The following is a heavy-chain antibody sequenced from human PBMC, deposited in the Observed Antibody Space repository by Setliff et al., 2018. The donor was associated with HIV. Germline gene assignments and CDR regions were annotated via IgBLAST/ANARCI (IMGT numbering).Heavy chain of an antibody. Sequence: PSETLSLTCSVSGDSISSGSYYWSWIRLPAGKGLEWIGYIYTNGSTNYNPSLKSRLTISVDTSKSQFSLTLTSVTAADTALYYCARRTFGSGRFDPWGQGTPVTVSS. J-gene: IGHJ5*02. CDR3: ARRTFGSGRFDP. CDR2: IYTNGST. D-gene: IGHD6-19*01. V-gene: IGHV4-61*09. CDR1: GDSISSGSYY.